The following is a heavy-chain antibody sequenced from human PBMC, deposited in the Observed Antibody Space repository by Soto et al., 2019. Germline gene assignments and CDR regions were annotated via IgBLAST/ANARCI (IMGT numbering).Heavy chain of an antibody. J-gene: IGHJ6*02. CDR3: ARGTTVTMGGGMDV. CDR2: IIPILGIA. V-gene: IGHV1-69*02. CDR1: GGTFSSYT. Sequence: QVQLVQSGAEVKKPGSSVKVSCKASGGTFSSYTISWVRQAPGQGLEWMGRIIPILGIANYAQKFQGRVTITADKSTSTAYMELSSLRSEDTAVYYCARGTTVTMGGGMDVWGQGTTVTVSS. D-gene: IGHD4-17*01.